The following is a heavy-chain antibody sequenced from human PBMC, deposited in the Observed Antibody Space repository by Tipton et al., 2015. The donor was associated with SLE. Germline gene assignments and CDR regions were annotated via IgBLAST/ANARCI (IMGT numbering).Heavy chain of an antibody. V-gene: IGHV4-31*03. CDR1: GGSISSGGYY. Sequence: TLSLTCTVSGGSISSGGYYWGWIRQHPGKGLEWIGYIYYSGSTYYNPSLKSRVTISVDTSKNQFSLKLSSVTAADTAGYYCARKDGYNSPVAFDIWGQGAMVTVSS. CDR2: IYYSGST. D-gene: IGHD5-24*01. J-gene: IGHJ3*02. CDR3: ARKDGYNSPVAFDI.